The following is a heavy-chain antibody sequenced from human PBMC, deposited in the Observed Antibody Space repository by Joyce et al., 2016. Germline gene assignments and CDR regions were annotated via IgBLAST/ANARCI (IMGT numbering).Heavy chain of an antibody. CDR3: AREFKWNWDF. V-gene: IGHV3-7*04. D-gene: IGHD1-1*01. Sequence: EVQLVESGGGLVQPGGSPRISCAASGFTFSSHWMSWVRQATGKGLEWVAKINPDGSKNNYADSVKGRFIISRDNAKNSLYVQMHSLRAEDTAVYYCAREFKWNWDFWGQGTLVTVSS. CDR2: INPDGSKN. J-gene: IGHJ4*02. CDR1: GFTFSSHW.